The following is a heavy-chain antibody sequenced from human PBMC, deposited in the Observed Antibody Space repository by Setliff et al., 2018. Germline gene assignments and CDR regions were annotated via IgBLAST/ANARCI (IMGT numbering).Heavy chain of an antibody. CDR1: GGTFNTYA. D-gene: IGHD5-18*01. J-gene: IGHJ4*02. V-gene: IGHV1-69*13. CDR2: IVPVFGTR. Sequence: SVKVSCKASGGTFNTYAIIWVRQAPGQGLAWMGGIVPVFGTRNYAQKFQGRVTFSADDSANTAYMELTSLTSEDTAVYYCARNIGMGQRDYFDYWGQGTVVTVS. CDR3: ARNIGMGQRDYFDY.